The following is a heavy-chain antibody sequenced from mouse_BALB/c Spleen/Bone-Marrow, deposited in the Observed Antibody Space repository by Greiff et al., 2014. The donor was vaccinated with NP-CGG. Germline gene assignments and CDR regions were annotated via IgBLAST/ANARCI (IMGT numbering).Heavy chain of an antibody. D-gene: IGHD1-1*01. CDR3: ARLRRYYGYFDY. CDR2: ISSGSRTI. CDR1: GFTFSSFG. V-gene: IGHV5-17*02. J-gene: IGHJ2*01. Sequence: VQLKESGGGLVQPGGSRKLSCAASGFTFSSFGMHWVRQAPEKGLEWVAYISSGSRTIYYADTVKGRFTISRDNPKNTLFLQMTSLRSEDTAMYYCARLRRYYGYFDYWGQGTTLTVSS.